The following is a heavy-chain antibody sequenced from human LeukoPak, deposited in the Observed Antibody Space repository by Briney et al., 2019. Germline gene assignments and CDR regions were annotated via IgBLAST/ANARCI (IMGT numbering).Heavy chain of an antibody. Sequence: PGGSLRLSCAASGFTFSSYWMNWVRQAPGKGLEWVSSISGSSGSTYYADSVKGRFTISRDNSKNTLYLQMNSLRAEDTGVYYCARETAMVPDYWGQGTLVTVSS. CDR3: ARETAMVPDY. V-gene: IGHV3-23*01. D-gene: IGHD5-18*01. CDR2: ISGSSGST. J-gene: IGHJ4*02. CDR1: GFTFSSYW.